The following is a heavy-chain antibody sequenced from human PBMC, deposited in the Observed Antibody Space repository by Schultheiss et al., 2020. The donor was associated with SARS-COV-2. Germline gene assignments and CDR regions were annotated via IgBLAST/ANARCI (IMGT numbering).Heavy chain of an antibody. Sequence: GGSLRLSCAASGFTFSSYGMHWVRQAPGKGLEWVANIKQDGSNKYYADSVKGRFTISRDNSKNTLYLQMNSLRAEDTAVYYCARDQRIVATPGHFDYWGQGTLVTVSS. CDR2: IKQDGSNK. J-gene: IGHJ4*02. V-gene: IGHV3-30*02. CDR1: GFTFSSYG. CDR3: ARDQRIVATPGHFDY. D-gene: IGHD5-12*01.